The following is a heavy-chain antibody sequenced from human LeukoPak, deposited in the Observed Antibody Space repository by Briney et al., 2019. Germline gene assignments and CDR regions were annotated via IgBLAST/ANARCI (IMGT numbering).Heavy chain of an antibody. J-gene: IGHJ4*02. Sequence: VASVKVSCKASGGTFSSYAISWVRQAPGQGLEWMGRIIPIFGTANYAQKFQGRVTITTDESTSTAYMESSSLRSEDTAVYYCARDPPDYYDSSGHSGSYWGQGTRVTVSS. CDR3: ARDPPDYYDSSGHSGSY. V-gene: IGHV1-69*05. CDR1: GGTFSSYA. D-gene: IGHD3-22*01. CDR2: IIPIFGTA.